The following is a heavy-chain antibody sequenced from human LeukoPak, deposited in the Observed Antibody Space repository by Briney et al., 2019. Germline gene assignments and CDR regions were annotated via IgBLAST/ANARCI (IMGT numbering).Heavy chain of an antibody. CDR1: GFTVSSNY. Sequence: PGGSLRLSCAASGFTVSSNYMSWVRQAPGKGLEWVSVTYSGGSTYYADSVKGRFTISRDNSKNTLYLQMNSLRAEDTAVYYCASLKWFGELSWFDPWGQGTLVTVSS. J-gene: IGHJ5*02. D-gene: IGHD3-10*01. CDR2: TYSGGST. CDR3: ASLKWFGELSWFDP. V-gene: IGHV3-66*02.